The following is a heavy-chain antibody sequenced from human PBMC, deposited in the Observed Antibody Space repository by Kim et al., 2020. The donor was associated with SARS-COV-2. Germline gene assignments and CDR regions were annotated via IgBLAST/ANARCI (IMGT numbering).Heavy chain of an antibody. V-gene: IGHV3-74*03. Sequence: GGSLRLSCAASGFTFSTYGMHWVRQAPGKGLVWVSRIKTDGSDIKYADSVTGRGTASRDNAENTLFLQMNMLSLEDTAVYYCVRDTVPARYYYIGV. CDR2: IKTDGSDI. J-gene: IGHJ6*03. D-gene: IGHD2-8*02. CDR3: VRDTVPARYYYIGV. CDR1: GFTFSTYG.